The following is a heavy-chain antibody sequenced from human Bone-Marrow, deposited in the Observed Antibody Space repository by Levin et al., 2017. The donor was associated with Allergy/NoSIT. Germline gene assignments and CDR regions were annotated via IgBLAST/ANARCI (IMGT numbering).Heavy chain of an antibody. V-gene: IGHV4-39*01. D-gene: IGHD3-10*01. Sequence: SETLSLTCTVSGGSISSSSYYWGWIRQPPGKGLEWIGSIYYSGSTYYNPSLKSRVTISVDTSKNQFSLKLSSVTAADTAVYYCARRPAGFRESSPFDYWGQGTLVTVSS. CDR2: IYYSGST. CDR1: GGSISSSSYY. CDR3: ARRPAGFRESSPFDY. J-gene: IGHJ4*02.